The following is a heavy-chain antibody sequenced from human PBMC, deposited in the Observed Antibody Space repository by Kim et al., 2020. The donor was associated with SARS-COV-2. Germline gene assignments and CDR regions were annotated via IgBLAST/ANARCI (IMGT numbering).Heavy chain of an antibody. J-gene: IGHJ4*02. D-gene: IGHD3-3*01. V-gene: IGHV3-11*06. CDR3: AREPITIFGVVISDYYFDY. Sequence: RFTISRDNAKNSLYLQMNSLRAEDTAVYYCAREPITIFGVVISDYYFDYWGQGTLVTVSS.